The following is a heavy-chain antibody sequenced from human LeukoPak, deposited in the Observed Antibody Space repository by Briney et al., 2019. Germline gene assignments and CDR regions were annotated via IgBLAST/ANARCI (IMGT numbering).Heavy chain of an antibody. V-gene: IGHV1-2*02. Sequence: GASVKVSCTASGYTFTGYYMHWVRQAPGQGLEWMGWINPNSGGTNYAQKFQGRVTMTRDTSISTAYMELSRLRSDDTAVYYCARDYYGSGSYYGYYFDYWGQGTLVTVSS. D-gene: IGHD3-10*01. J-gene: IGHJ4*02. CDR2: INPNSGGT. CDR1: GYTFTGYY. CDR3: ARDYYGSGSYYGYYFDY.